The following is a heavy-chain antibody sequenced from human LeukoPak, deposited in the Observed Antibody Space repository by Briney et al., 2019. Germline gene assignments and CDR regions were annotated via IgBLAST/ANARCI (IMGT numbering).Heavy chain of an antibody. V-gene: IGHV4-39*01. J-gene: IGHJ4*02. CDR2: IYYSGST. CDR1: GGSISSSSYY. D-gene: IGHD2-15*01. Sequence: SGTLSLTCTVSGGSISSSSYYWGWIRQPPGKGLEWIGSIYYSGSTYYNPSLKSRVTISVDTSKNQFSLKLSSVTAADTAVYYCARWVGCSGGSCYSYYFDYWGQGTLVTVSS. CDR3: ARWVGCSGGSCYSYYFDY.